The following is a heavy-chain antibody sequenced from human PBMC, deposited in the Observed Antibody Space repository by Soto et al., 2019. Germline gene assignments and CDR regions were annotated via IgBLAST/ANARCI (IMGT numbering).Heavy chain of an antibody. CDR3: ARYRISGSWSKFDY. Sequence: SETLSLTCLVSGLTTSSASYYWSWIRPHPGKGLEWVGNIYYNGSTYYSPSLKSRVTVWFDTSKNQFSLRLTSVTAADTAVYYCARYRISGSWSKFDYWGQGTRVTVSS. V-gene: IGHV4-31*03. CDR1: GLTTSSASYY. D-gene: IGHD6-13*01. J-gene: IGHJ4*02. CDR2: IYYNGST.